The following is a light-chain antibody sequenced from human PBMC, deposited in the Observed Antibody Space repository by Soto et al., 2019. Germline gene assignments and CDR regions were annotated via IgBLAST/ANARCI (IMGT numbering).Light chain of an antibody. V-gene: IGKV3-15*01. CDR2: DTS. J-gene: IGKJ4*01. CDR3: QQYNHWPLMLS. CDR1: QSLTSN. Sequence: EILLTQSPVTLSVSPGARATLSCRASQSLTSNLAWYQHRPGQAPRLLIYDTSTRATDVPARFSGSGYGTEFTLTIASLQSEDFAVYYCQQYNHWPLMLSFGGGTRVEL.